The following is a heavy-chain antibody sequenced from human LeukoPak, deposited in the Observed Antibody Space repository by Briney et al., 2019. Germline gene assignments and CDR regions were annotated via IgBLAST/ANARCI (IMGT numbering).Heavy chain of an antibody. D-gene: IGHD5-12*01. CDR2: ISDSGST. V-gene: IGHV4-59*08. Sequence: SETLSLTCTVSGGSISSYYWSWVRQFPGKGLEWIGYISDSGSTNYSPSLDSRVTISVDTSKNKFFLILSSVTAADTAVYYCARRGGTVVGDTGYHYWYFDNWGQGTLVTVSS. J-gene: IGHJ4*02. CDR1: GGSISSYY. CDR3: ARRGGTVVGDTGYHYWYFDN.